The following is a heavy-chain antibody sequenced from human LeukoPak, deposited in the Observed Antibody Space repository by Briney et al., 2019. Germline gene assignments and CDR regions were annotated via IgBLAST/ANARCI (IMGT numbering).Heavy chain of an antibody. V-gene: IGHV3-49*04. CDR2: IRSKAYGGTQ. CDR3: TRVIRSSSRPPPPHHYYYYGMDV. Sequence: GGSLRLSCTASGFTFGDYAMSWVRQAQGKGLEWVGFIRSKAYGGTQEYAASVKGRFTISRDDSKSIAYLQMNSLKTEDTAVYYCTRVIRSSSRPPPPHHYYYYGMDVWGQGTTVTVSS. CDR1: GFTFGDYA. J-gene: IGHJ6*02. D-gene: IGHD6-6*01.